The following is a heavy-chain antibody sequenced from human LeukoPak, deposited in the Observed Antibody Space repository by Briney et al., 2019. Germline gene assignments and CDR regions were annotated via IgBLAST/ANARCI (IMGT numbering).Heavy chain of an antibody. J-gene: IGHJ4*02. CDR3: ARDGWADY. Sequence: PGGSLRLCCAASGFTFSSYSMNWVRQAPGKGLEWVSSITSSSSYINYADSVKGRFTISRDNAKNSLDLQMNSLRAEDTTVYYCARDGWADYWGQGTLVTVSS. D-gene: IGHD6-19*01. CDR1: GFTFSSYS. V-gene: IGHV3-21*01. CDR2: ITSSSSYI.